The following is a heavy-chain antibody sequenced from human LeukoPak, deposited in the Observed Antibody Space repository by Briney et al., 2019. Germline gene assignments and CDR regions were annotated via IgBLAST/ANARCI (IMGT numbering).Heavy chain of an antibody. CDR3: ARDMTLVTIGHAAFDI. J-gene: IGHJ3*02. CDR1: GFNFDYYY. CDR2: ISNSGNTI. D-gene: IGHD4/OR15-4a*01. Sequence: GGSLRLSCTASGFNFDYYYMTWIRQPPGKGLEWVSYISNSGNTIYYADSVKGRFTISRDNAKNSLYLQMNSLRVDDTAVYYCARDMTLVTIGHAAFDIWGQGTFVTVSS. V-gene: IGHV3-11*01.